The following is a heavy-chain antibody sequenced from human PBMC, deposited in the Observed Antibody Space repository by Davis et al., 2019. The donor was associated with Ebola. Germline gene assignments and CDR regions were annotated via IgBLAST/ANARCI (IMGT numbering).Heavy chain of an antibody. D-gene: IGHD2-15*01. J-gene: IGHJ4*02. V-gene: IGHV1-69*13. CDR1: GDTLSSYA. Sequence: SVKVSCKAVGDTLSSYAMTWVRQAPGQGLEWMGGIIPVFRTASYAQKFQGRVTITADESTRTAYMELTGLRSEDTAVYYCAHLGPQRYCSGGGCHGYLDYWGQGTLVTVSS. CDR2: IIPVFRTA. CDR3: AHLGPQRYCSGGGCHGYLDY.